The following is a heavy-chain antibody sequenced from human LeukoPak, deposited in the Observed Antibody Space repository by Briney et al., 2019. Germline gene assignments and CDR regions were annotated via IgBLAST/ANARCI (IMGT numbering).Heavy chain of an antibody. CDR2: IRYDGSNK. D-gene: IGHD3-10*01. V-gene: IGHV3-30*02. CDR1: GFTFSSYG. CDR3: ANRPMVRGVIIP. J-gene: IGHJ5*02. Sequence: GGSLRPSCAASGFTFSSYGMHWVRQAPGKGLEWVAFIRYDGSNKYYADSVKGRFTISRDNSKNTLYLQMNSLRAEDTAVYYCANRPMVRGVIIPWGQGTLVTVSS.